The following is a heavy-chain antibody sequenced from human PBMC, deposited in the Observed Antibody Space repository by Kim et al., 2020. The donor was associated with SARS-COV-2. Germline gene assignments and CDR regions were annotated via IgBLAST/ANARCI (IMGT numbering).Heavy chain of an antibody. CDR2: IYHSGST. CDR3: ARDQTGDSSGLDY. CDR1: GGSISSSNW. Sequence: SETLSLTCAVSGGSISSSNWWSWVRQPPGKGLEWIGEIYHSGSTNYNPSLKSRVTISVDKSKNQFSLKLSSVTAADTAVYYCARDQTGDSSGLDYWGQGTLVTVSS. J-gene: IGHJ4*02. V-gene: IGHV4-4*02. D-gene: IGHD3-22*01.